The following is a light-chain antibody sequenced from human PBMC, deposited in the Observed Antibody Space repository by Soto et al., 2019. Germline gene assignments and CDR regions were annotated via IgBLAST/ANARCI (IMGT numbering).Light chain of an antibody. CDR3: SSYTSSAPFYV. CDR2: DVN. V-gene: IGLV2-14*03. Sequence: QSVLTQPASVSGSPGQSITISCTGASTDVDVYDYVSWYQQHPGQAPKLMIYDVNNRPSGVSYRFSGSKSGDTASLTISGLQAEDDADYYCSSYTSSAPFYVFGTGTKVTVL. CDR1: STDVDVYDY. J-gene: IGLJ1*01.